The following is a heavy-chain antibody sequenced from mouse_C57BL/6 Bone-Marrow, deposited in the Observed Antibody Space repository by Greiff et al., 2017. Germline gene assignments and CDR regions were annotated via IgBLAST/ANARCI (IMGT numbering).Heavy chain of an antibody. CDR2: IYPSDSET. J-gene: IGHJ3*01. Sequence: QVQLQQPGAELVRPGSSVKLSCKASGYTFTSYWMDWVKQRPGQGLEWIGNIYPSDSETHYNQKFKDKATLTVAKSSSTAYMQLSSLTSEDSAVYYCASYYYGSSLCAYWGQGTLVTVSA. CDR3: ASYYYGSSLCAY. CDR1: GYTFTSYW. V-gene: IGHV1-61*01. D-gene: IGHD1-1*01.